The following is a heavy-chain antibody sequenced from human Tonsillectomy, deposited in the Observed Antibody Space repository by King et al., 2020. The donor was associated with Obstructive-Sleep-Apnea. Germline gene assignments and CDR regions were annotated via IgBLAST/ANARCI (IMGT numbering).Heavy chain of an antibody. CDR2: INPSGGST. D-gene: IGHD3-22*01. Sequence: QLVQSGTEVKKPGASVKVSCKASGYTFTSYYLHWLRQAPGQGLEWLGIINPSGGSTSYAQKFQGRVTMTTDTSTSTVYMELSSLRSEDTAVFYCARDQFAISLIEVGSYFDCWGQGTLVTVSS. CDR3: ARDQFAISLIEVGSYFDC. CDR1: GYTFTSYY. V-gene: IGHV1-46*01. J-gene: IGHJ4*02.